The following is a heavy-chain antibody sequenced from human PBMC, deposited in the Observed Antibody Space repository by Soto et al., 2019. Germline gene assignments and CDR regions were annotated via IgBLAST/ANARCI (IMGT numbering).Heavy chain of an antibody. V-gene: IGHV1-69*13. CDR1: GGTFSSYA. CDR3: AAGYSSGWVWAHYYYGMDV. D-gene: IGHD6-19*01. CDR2: IIPIFGTA. Sequence: SVKVSCKASGGTFSSYAISWVRQAPGQGLEWMGGIIPIFGTANYAQKFQGRVTITADESTSTAYMELSSLRSEDTAVYYCAAGYSSGWVWAHYYYGMDVWGQGTTVTAP. J-gene: IGHJ6*02.